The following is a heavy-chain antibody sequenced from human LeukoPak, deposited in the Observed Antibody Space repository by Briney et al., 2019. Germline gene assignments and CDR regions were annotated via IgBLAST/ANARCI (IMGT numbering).Heavy chain of an antibody. J-gene: IGHJ4*02. CDR3: ARTYYDFWSGYYNDY. V-gene: IGHV4-61*02. D-gene: IGHD3-3*01. CDR2: IYTSGST. CDR1: GGSISSGSYY. Sequence: SETPSLTCTVSGGSISSGSYYWSWIRQPAGKGLEWIGRIYTSGSTNYNPSLKSRVTISVDTSKNQFSLKLSSVTAADTAVYYCARTYYDFWSGYYNDYWGQGTLVTVSS.